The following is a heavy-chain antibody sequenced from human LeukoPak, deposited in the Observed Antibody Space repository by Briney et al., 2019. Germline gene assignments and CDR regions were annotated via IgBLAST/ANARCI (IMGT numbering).Heavy chain of an antibody. D-gene: IGHD1-14*01. CDR2: ISHSGST. CDR1: GVSINSYY. V-gene: IGHV4-59*01. Sequence: SSESLSLTTTVTGVSINSYYWSWIRQPSGKGLDWIAYISHSGSTDSNPSLKSRVSISLDTSKNQFSLKLTSVTAADTAVYYCAAMRYGRDYYYGMDVWGQGTTVTVSS. CDR3: AAMRYGRDYYYGMDV. J-gene: IGHJ6*02.